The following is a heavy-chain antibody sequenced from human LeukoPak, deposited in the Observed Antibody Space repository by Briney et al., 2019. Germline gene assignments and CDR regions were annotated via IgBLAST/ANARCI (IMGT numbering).Heavy chain of an antibody. V-gene: IGHV3-7*01. D-gene: IGHD6-13*01. CDR3: ARERYSSSWYAPTNFDY. CDR2: IKQDGSEK. J-gene: IGHJ4*02. CDR1: GFTFSSYW. Sequence: PGGSLRLSCAASGFTFSSYWMSWVRQAPGKGLVWVANIKQDGSEKYYVDSVKGRFTISRDNAKNSLYLQMNSLRAEDTAVYYCARERYSSSWYAPTNFDYWGQGTLVTVSS.